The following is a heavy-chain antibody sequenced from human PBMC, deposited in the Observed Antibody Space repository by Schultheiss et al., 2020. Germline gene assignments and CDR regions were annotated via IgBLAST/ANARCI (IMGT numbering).Heavy chain of an antibody. CDR2: IYYSGST. J-gene: IGHJ5*02. CDR1: GYSISSGYY. V-gene: IGHV4-38-2*01. CDR3: ARRSGIAAAGTILGWFDP. Sequence: SETLSLTCAVSGYSISSGYYWGWVRQPPGKGLEWIGSIYYSGSTYYNPSLKSRVTISVDTSKNQFSLKLSSVTAADTAVYYCARRSGIAAAGTILGWFDPWGQGTLVTVSS. D-gene: IGHD6-13*01.